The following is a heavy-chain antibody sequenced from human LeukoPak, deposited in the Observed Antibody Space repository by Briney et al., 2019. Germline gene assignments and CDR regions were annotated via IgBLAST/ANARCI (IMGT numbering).Heavy chain of an antibody. J-gene: IGHJ4*02. CDR1: GGSITSSHYY. CDR2: INHSGST. D-gene: IGHD2-2*01. CDR3: ARGRGEFGINCSSTSCYVPGDFDY. Sequence: SETLSLTCTVSGGSITSSHYYWGWIRQPPGRGLEWIGEINHSGSTNYNPSLKSRVTISVDTSKNQFSLKLSSVTAADTAVYYCARGRGEFGINCSSTSCYVPGDFDYWGQGTLVTVSS. V-gene: IGHV4-39*07.